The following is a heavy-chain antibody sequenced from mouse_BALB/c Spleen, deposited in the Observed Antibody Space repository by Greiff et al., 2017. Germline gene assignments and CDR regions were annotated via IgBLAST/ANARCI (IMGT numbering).Heavy chain of an antibody. J-gene: IGHJ1*01. CDR2: ISDGGSYT. D-gene: IGHD1-1*01. CDR1: GFTFSDYY. CDR3: ARDPLITTGVATRYFDV. V-gene: IGHV5-4*02. Sequence: EVQGVESGGGLVKPGGSLKLSCAASGFTFSDYYMYWVRQTPEKRLEWVATISDGGSYTYYPDSVKGRFTISRDNAKNNLYLQMSSLKSEDTAMYYCARDPLITTGVATRYFDVWGAGTTVTVSS.